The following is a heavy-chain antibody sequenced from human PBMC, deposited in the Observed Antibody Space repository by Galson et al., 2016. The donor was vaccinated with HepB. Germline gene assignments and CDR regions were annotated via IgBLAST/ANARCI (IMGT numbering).Heavy chain of an antibody. CDR1: GGSISSSSYY. CDR2: IHYSGST. Sequence: SETLSLTCTVSGGSISSSSYYWGWIRQPPGKGLEWIGSIHYSGSTYNNPSLKSRVSISVDTSKNQFSLKLSSVTAADTAVYYCASQNYCTALSCYRALDDWGQGTLVTVSS. V-gene: IGHV4-39*01. J-gene: IGHJ4*02. D-gene: IGHD2-15*01. CDR3: ASQNYCTALSCYRALDD.